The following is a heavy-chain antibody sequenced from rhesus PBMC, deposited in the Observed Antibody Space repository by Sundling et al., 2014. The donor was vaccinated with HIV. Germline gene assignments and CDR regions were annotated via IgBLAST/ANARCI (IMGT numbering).Heavy chain of an antibody. CDR1: GGSLSGYY. D-gene: IGHD1-1*01. CDR2: IGPISGTT. V-gene: IGHV4-165*01. CDR3: ASGNWNYGLDS. J-gene: IGHJ6*01. Sequence: QVQLQESGPGLVKASETLSLTCTVSGGSLSGYYWAWIRQPPGKGLDYIGYIGPISGTTNYNPSLKSRVTISKDTSKNQVSLKLNSVTAADTAVYFCASGNWNYGLDSWGQGVVVTVSS.